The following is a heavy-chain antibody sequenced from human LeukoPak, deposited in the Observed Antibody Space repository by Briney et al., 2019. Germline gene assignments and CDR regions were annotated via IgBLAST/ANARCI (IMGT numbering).Heavy chain of an antibody. J-gene: IGHJ6*03. CDR1: GDSVSSNSAA. V-gene: IGHV6-1*01. CDR2: TYYRSKWYN. D-gene: IGHD3-10*01. CDR3: ARGDWLYYYGSGSYYRGDYYYYYYMDV. Sequence: SQTLSLTCAISGDSVSSNSAAWNWIRQSPSRGLEWLGRTYYRSKWYNDYAVSVKSRITINPDTSKNQFSLQLNSVTPEDTAVYYCARGDWLYYYGSGSYYRGDYYYYYYMDVWGKGTTVTISS.